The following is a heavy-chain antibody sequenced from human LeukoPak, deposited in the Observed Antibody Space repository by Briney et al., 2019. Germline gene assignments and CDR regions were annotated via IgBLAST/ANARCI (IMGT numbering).Heavy chain of an antibody. Sequence: PGGSLRLSCSASGFTFSSYAMHRVRQAPGKGLEYVSAISSNGGSTYYADSVKGRFTISRDNSKNTLYLQMSSLRAEDTAVYYCVKGSSSWYGIGVYWGQGTLVTVSS. CDR1: GFTFSSYA. J-gene: IGHJ4*02. CDR3: VKGSSSWYGIGVY. V-gene: IGHV3-64D*06. CDR2: ISSNGGST. D-gene: IGHD6-13*01.